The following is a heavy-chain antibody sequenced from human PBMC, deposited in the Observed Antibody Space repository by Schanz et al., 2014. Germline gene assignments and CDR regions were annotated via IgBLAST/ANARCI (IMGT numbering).Heavy chain of an antibody. J-gene: IGHJ5*02. CDR1: GGTFNSYT. V-gene: IGHV1-69*08. CDR3: ARDRRRYCSTASCLHDNWFDP. CDR2: IIPILGIA. D-gene: IGHD2-2*01. Sequence: QVQLVQSEAEVKKPGSSMKVSCKASGGTFNSYTINWVRQAPGQGLEWMGRIIPILGIANYAQKFQGRVTITADRSTSTAYMELSSLRSEDTAVYYCARDRRRYCSTASCLHDNWFDPWGQGTLVIVSS.